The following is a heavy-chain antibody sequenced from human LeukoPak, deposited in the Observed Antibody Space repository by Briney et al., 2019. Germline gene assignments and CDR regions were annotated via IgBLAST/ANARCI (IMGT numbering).Heavy chain of an antibody. Sequence: SETLSLTCTVSGGSISSSNYYWGWIRQPPGKGLEWIGSIYYSGSTFYNPPLKSRVTISVDTSNNQFSLRLNSVTAADTAVYYCARPGRSGAGTNHMDVWGKGTTVTVSS. CDR2: IYYSGST. CDR3: ARPGRSGAGTNHMDV. V-gene: IGHV4-39*01. CDR1: GGSISSSNYY. J-gene: IGHJ6*03. D-gene: IGHD3-3*01.